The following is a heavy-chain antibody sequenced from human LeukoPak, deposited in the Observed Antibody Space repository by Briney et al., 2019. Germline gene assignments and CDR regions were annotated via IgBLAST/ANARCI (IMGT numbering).Heavy chain of an antibody. D-gene: IGHD6-13*01. CDR3: ASSKGIAAAGTIDY. Sequence: PSETLSLTCTVSGYSISSGYYWGWIRQPPGKGLEWIGSIYHSGSTNYNPSLKSRVTISVDTSKNQFSLKLSSVTAADTAVYYCASSKGIAAAGTIDYWGQGTLVTVSS. CDR1: GYSISSGYY. V-gene: IGHV4-38-2*02. J-gene: IGHJ4*02. CDR2: IYHSGST.